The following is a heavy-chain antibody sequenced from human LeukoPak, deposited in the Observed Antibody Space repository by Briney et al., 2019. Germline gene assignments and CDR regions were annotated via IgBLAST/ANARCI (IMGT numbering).Heavy chain of an antibody. V-gene: IGHV3-23*01. J-gene: IGHJ3*02. CDR3: ARAGSSSLKGAFDI. D-gene: IGHD6-13*01. Sequence: GGSLRLSCAASGLTFSSYAMSWVRQAPGKGLEWVSAISGSSDITYYADSVKGRFTISRDNSKNTLYLQMNSLRAEDTAVYYCARAGSSSLKGAFDIWGQGTMVTVSS. CDR2: ISGSSDIT. CDR1: GLTFSSYA.